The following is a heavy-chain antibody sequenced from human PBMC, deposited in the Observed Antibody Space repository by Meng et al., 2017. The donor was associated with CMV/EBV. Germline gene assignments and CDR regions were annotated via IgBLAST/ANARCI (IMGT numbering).Heavy chain of an antibody. Sequence: GESLKISCAASGFTFSSYWMHWARQAPGKGLVWVSRINSDGSSTSYADSVKGRFTISRDNAKNTLYLQMNSLRAEDTAVYYCARVGSSDFWSGYYPTETTYYYYYGMDVWGQGTTVTVSS. D-gene: IGHD3-3*01. CDR1: GFTFSSYW. J-gene: IGHJ6*02. V-gene: IGHV3-74*01. CDR3: ARVGSSDFWSGYYPTETTYYYYYGMDV. CDR2: INSDGSST.